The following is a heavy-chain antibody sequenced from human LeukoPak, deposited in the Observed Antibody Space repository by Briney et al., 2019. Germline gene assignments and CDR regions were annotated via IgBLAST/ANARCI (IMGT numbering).Heavy chain of an antibody. CDR1: GGPISGSNW. CDR2: SYHSGIT. Sequence: SETLSLTRAVSGGPISGSNWRSWAGPPPGKGLEWIGESYHSGITNCNPSLKSRVTISVDKSKNQFPLTLDSVTAADTGVYYCAREPTLRIVGAMGGFDPWGQGTLVTVSS. J-gene: IGHJ5*02. CDR3: AREPTLRIVGAMGGFDP. V-gene: IGHV4-4*02. D-gene: IGHD1-26*01.